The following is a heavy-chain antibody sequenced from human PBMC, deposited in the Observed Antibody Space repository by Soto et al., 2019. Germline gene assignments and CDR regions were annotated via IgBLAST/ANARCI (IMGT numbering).Heavy chain of an antibody. D-gene: IGHD2-15*01. CDR1: GGTISTNV. CDR2: IMPIFAAP. V-gene: IGHV1-69*06. J-gene: IGHJ4*02. Sequence: QVQLMQSGAEVKKPGSSVKVSCKASGGTISTNVISWVRQAPGQGLEWMGEIMPIFAAPNNAQKFQGRLTITADTDTTTVYMELSSLTSEDTAVYFCATGAIYCSGGSCYPDDWGQGTLVIVSS. CDR3: ATGAIYCSGGSCYPDD.